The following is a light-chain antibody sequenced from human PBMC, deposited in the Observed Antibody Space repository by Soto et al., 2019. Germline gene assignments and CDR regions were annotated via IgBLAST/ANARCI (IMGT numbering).Light chain of an antibody. CDR1: SSDVGGYNY. J-gene: IGLJ2*01. CDR2: EVS. Sequence: ALTQPPSASGSPGQSVTISCTGTSSDVGGYNYVSWYQQHPGKAPKLMISEVSKRPSGVPDRFSGSKSGNTASLTVSGLQAEDEADYYCSSFAGNNNLVFGGGTKLTVL. V-gene: IGLV2-8*01. CDR3: SSFAGNNNLV.